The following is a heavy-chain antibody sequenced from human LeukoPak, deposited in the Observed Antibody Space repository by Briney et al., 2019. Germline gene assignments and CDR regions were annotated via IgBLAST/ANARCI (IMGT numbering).Heavy chain of an antibody. Sequence: PGGSLRLSCAASGFTFSDYYMSWIRQAPGKGLEWVSYISSSGSTIYYADSVKGRFTISRDNAKNSLYLQMNSLRAEDTAVYYCARIIVVVVAATEVYFDYWGQGTLVTVSS. D-gene: IGHD2-15*01. V-gene: IGHV3-11*01. J-gene: IGHJ4*02. CDR1: GFTFSDYY. CDR3: ARIIVVVVAATEVYFDY. CDR2: ISSSGSTI.